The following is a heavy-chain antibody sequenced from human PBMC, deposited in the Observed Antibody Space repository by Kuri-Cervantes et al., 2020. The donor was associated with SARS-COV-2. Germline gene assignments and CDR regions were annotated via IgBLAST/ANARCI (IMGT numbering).Heavy chain of an antibody. J-gene: IGHJ6*03. V-gene: IGHV4-4*07. CDR3: ARDGIVVVPAAIAEFYYYYYMDV. D-gene: IGHD2-2*02. CDR2: IYTSGST. Sequence: ESLKISCTVSGGSISSYYWSWIRQPAGKGLEWIGRIYTSGSTNYNPSLKSRVTMSVDTSKNQFSPKLSSVTAADTAVYYCARDGIVVVPAAIAEFYYYYYMDVWGKGTTVTVSS. CDR1: GGSISSYY.